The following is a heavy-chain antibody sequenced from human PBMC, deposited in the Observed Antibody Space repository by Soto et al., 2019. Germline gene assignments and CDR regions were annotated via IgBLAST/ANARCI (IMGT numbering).Heavy chain of an antibody. CDR1: GYSFTSYW. CDR2: IDPSDSYT. J-gene: IGHJ6*01. V-gene: IGHV5-10-1*01. CDR3: AYKYSYGGMSASYGMEV. D-gene: IGHD5-18*01. Sequence: PGASLKISCKGSGYSFTSYWISWLRQMPGKVLEWMGRIDPSDSYTNYSPSFQGHVTISADKSISTAYLQWSSLKASDTAMYYCAYKYSYGGMSASYGMEVLGQGTTVNVSS.